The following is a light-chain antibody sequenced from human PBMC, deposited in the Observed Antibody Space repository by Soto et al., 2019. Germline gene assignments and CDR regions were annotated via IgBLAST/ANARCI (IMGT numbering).Light chain of an antibody. CDR1: QSVSSSS. V-gene: IGKV3-20*01. Sequence: EIVLTQSPGTLSLSPGERATLSCRASQSVSSSSLAWYQQKPGQAPRLLIYGASSRATGIPDRFSGNGSGTAFTLTISRLEPEDFAVFYCQQYGSSPYTFGQGTKLEIK. CDR3: QQYGSSPYT. J-gene: IGKJ2*01. CDR2: GAS.